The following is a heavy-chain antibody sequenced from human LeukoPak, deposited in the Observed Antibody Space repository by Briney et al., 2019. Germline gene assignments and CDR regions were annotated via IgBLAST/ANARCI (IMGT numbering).Heavy chain of an antibody. Sequence: SETLSLTCTVSGGSISSYYWSWIRQPPGKGLEWIGYIYYSGSTNYNPSLKSRVTISVDTSKNQFSLKLSSVTAADTAVYYCAGAGIAAAGFDYGMDVWGQRTTVTVSS. V-gene: IGHV4-59*08. J-gene: IGHJ6*02. CDR1: GGSISSYY. CDR3: AGAGIAAAGFDYGMDV. D-gene: IGHD6-13*01. CDR2: IYYSGST.